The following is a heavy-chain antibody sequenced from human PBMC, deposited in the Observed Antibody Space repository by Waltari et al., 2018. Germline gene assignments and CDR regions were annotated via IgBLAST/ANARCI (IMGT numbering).Heavy chain of an antibody. D-gene: IGHD2-8*02. J-gene: IGHJ4*02. CDR3: ARESSTGGVSYYFDY. CDR1: GGSISSGSYY. Sequence: QAQLQESGPGLVKPSQTLSLTCTVSGGSISSGSYYWSWIRQPAGKGLEWIGYIYTSGSTNYNPSLKSRVTISVDTSKNQFSLKLSSVTAADTAVYYCARESSTGGVSYYFDYWGQGTLVTVSS. V-gene: IGHV4-61*09. CDR2: IYTSGST.